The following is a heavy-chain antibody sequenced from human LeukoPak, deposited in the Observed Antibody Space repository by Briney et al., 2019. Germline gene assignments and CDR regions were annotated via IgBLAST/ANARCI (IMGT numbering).Heavy chain of an antibody. CDR3: AKGYCTNGVCYFDY. D-gene: IGHD2-8*01. V-gene: IGHV3-53*01. J-gene: IGHJ4*02. Sequence: GGSLRLSCAASGFTVSSHYISWVRQAPGKGLNWVSVIYSGGTTYYADSVKGRFTISRDNSKNTLYLQMNSLRAEDTAVYYCAKGYCTNGVCYFDYWGQGTLVTVSS. CDR2: IYSGGTT. CDR1: GFTVSSHY.